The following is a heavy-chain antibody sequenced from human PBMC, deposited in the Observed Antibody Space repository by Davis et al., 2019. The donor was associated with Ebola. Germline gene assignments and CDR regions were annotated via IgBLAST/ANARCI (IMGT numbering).Heavy chain of an antibody. CDR2: ISSSSSYI. CDR3: ARDPRGIAVAGKMAGEDY. V-gene: IGHV3-21*01. CDR1: GFTFSSYS. J-gene: IGHJ4*02. D-gene: IGHD6-19*01. Sequence: GGSLRLSCAASGFTFSSYSMNWVRQAPGKGLEWVSSISSSSSYIYYADSVKGRFTISRDNAKNSLYLQMNSLRAEDTAVYYCARDPRGIAVAGKMAGEDYWGQGTLVTVSS.